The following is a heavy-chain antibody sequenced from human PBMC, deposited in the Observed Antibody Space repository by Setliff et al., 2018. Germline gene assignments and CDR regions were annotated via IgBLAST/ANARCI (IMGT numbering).Heavy chain of an antibody. D-gene: IGHD3-10*01. CDR2: INHSGNT. CDR3: ARVRMVQGYYEFDY. V-gene: IGHV4-34*01. J-gene: IGHJ4*02. CDR1: GGSFTNYY. Sequence: PSETLSLTCTVYGGSFTNYYWGWIRQSPGKGLEWIGEINHSGNTNYNPSLKSRVAMSVDTSKNQFSLKLTSVTAADTAVYYCARVRMVQGYYEFDYWGQGTLVTVSS.